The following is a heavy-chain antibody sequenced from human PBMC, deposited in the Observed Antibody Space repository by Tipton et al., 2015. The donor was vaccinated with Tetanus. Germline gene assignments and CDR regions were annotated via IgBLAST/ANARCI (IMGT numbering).Heavy chain of an antibody. J-gene: IGHJ4*02. CDR1: GGSVRGGDYS. CDR2: VSYSGST. CDR3: ARHLTYTYTSRYFDY. Sequence: TLSLTCTVSGGSVRGGDYSWNWIRQPPGKGLEWLAYVSYSGSTSYSPSLKSRVTMSVDTSRNQFSLNLTSVTAADTAVYYCARHLTYTYTSRYFDYWGLGTLVTVSS. V-gene: IGHV4-30-2*03. D-gene: IGHD5-18*01.